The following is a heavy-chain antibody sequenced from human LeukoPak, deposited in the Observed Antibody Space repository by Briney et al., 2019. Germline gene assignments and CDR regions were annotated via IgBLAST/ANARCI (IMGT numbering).Heavy chain of an antibody. J-gene: IGHJ4*02. CDR1: GYTFTGYY. CDR3: ASVRAYYYDSSGHTFDY. V-gene: IGHV1-2*02. Sequence: ASVKVSCKASGYTFTGYYMHWVRQAPGQGLEWMGWINPNGGGTNYAQKFQGRVTMTRDTSISTAYMELSRLRSDDTAVYYCASVRAYYYDSSGHTFDYWGQGTLVTVSS. D-gene: IGHD3-22*01. CDR2: INPNGGGT.